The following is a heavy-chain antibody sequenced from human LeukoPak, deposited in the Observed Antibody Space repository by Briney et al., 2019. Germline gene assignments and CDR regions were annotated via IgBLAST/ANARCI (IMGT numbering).Heavy chain of an antibody. Sequence: SETLSLTCTVSGVSITNGHHFWSWIRQPAGKGLEWIGRIQANGSTSYNPSLKSRVTISLDTSKNQFSLKLSSLTAADTAIYYCARGIDYAWEVQGYWGQGTLVTVSS. J-gene: IGHJ4*02. V-gene: IGHV4-61*02. CDR2: IQANGST. D-gene: IGHD1-26*01. CDR1: GVSITNGHHF. CDR3: ARGIDYAWEVQGY.